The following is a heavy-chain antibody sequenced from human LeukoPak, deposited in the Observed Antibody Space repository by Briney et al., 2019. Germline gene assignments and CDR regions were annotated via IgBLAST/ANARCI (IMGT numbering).Heavy chain of an antibody. CDR2: TYHSGTT. Sequence: PSETLSLTCAVYGGSFSGYYWSWIRQPPGKGLEWIGETYHSGTTNYNPSLKSRVTISLDKSKNQFSLKLSSVTVADTAVYYCTSNGYYSLDHWGQGTLVTVSS. J-gene: IGHJ4*02. V-gene: IGHV4-34*01. D-gene: IGHD3-3*01. CDR1: GGSFSGYY. CDR3: TSNGYYSLDH.